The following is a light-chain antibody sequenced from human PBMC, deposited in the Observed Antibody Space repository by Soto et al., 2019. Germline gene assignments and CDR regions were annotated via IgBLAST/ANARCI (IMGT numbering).Light chain of an antibody. Sequence: EIVLTQSPATLSLSPGERATLSCRASQSVSNYLAWYQQKPGQAPRLLIFDASNRATGIPARFSGSGSGTDFTLTITSLEPEDFAVYYCQHRSNWRAFGGGTKVDIK. J-gene: IGKJ4*01. CDR2: DAS. CDR3: QHRSNWRA. V-gene: IGKV3-11*01. CDR1: QSVSNY.